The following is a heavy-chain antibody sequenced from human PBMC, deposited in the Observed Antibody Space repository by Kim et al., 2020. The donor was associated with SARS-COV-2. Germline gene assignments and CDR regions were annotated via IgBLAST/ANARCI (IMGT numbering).Heavy chain of an antibody. CDR1: GFTFSSYS. J-gene: IGHJ4*02. CDR3: ARDTNPKYSSSCTPFDY. CDR2: ISSSSSYI. V-gene: IGHV3-21*01. Sequence: GGSLRLSCAASGFTFSSYSMNWVRQAPGKGLEWVSSISSSSSYIYYADSVKGRFTISRDNAKNSLYLQMNSLRAEDTAVYYCARDTNPKYSSSCTPFDYWGQGTLVTVSS. D-gene: IGHD6-13*01.